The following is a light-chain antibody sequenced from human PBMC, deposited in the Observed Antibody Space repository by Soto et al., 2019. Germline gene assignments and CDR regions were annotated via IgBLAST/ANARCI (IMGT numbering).Light chain of an antibody. V-gene: IGLV2-8*01. J-gene: IGLJ1*01. CDR2: DVT. Sequence: QSVLTQPPSASGSPGQSVTISCTGTSSDVGGYNYVSWHQQHPGKAPKLIIYDVTKRPSGVPDRFSGSKSGYTASLTVSGXXAXXXXDXXCSSFAGGNIYVFGTGTKLTVL. CDR1: SSDVGGYNY. CDR3: SSFAGGNIYV.